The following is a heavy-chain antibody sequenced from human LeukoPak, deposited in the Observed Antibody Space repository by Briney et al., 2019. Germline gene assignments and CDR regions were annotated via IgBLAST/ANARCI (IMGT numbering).Heavy chain of an antibody. CDR2: IYYSGST. V-gene: IGHV4-31*03. CDR1: GDSISSGGYY. Sequence: SETLSLTCTVSGDSISSGGYYWSWIRQHPGKGLEWIGYIYYSGSTYHNPSLESRVTISVDTSKNQFSLKLSSVTAADTAVYYCAREVNWNSVTLFFDYWGQGTLVTVSS. CDR3: AREVNWNSVTLFFDY. J-gene: IGHJ4*02. D-gene: IGHD1-7*01.